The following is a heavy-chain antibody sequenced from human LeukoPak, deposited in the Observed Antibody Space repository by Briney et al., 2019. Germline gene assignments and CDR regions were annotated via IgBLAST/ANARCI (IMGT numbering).Heavy chain of an antibody. CDR1: GFNFSSYE. CDR3: ARTYWYAFDI. V-gene: IGHV3-48*03. Sequence: GGSLRLSCAASGFNFSSYEMNWVRQAPGKGLEWVSYISSSGSTIYYADSVKGRFTISRDNAKNSPYLQMNSLRAEDTAVYYCARTYWYAFDIWGQGTMVTVSS. CDR2: ISSSGSTI. D-gene: IGHD2-15*01. J-gene: IGHJ3*02.